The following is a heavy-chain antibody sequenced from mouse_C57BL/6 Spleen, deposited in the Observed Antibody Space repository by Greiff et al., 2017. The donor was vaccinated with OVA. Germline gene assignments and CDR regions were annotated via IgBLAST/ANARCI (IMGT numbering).Heavy chain of an antibody. J-gene: IGHJ2*01. D-gene: IGHD4-1*01. V-gene: IGHV3-6*01. CDR2: ISYDGSN. Sequence: EVKLEESGPGLVKPSQSLSLTCSVTGYSITSGYYWNCIRQFPGNKLEWMGYISYDGSNNYNPPLKNRISITRDTAKNQLFLKLNSVTTEDTATYYGARGTGAFDYWGQGTTLTVSS. CDR3: ARGTGAFDY. CDR1: GYSITSGYY.